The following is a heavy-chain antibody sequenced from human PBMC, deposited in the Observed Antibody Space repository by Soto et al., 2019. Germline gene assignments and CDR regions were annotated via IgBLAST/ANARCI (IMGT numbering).Heavy chain of an antibody. CDR1: GASLTSGTYY. CDR3: ARVERRMLFEAGQGVSIWFAP. V-gene: IGHV4-61*01. CDR2: LYYTGST. Sequence: SETLSLTCTVSGASLTSGTYYWGWLRQAPGKGLEWIGYLYYTGSTDYNPSLKSRVMISEDTSKNQFFLTLKSVTAADTAMYYCARVERRMLFEAGQGVSIWFAPWGQGTQVTVS. J-gene: IGHJ5*02. D-gene: IGHD3-10*01.